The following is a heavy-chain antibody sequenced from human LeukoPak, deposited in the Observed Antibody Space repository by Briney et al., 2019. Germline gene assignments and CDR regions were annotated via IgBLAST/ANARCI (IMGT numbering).Heavy chain of an antibody. V-gene: IGHV4-39*07. CDR1: GGSISSSSYY. CDR3: ARDPWGWFGEGGFDY. Sequence: SETLSLTCTVSGGSISSSSYYWGWIRQPPGKGLEWIGSIYYSGSTYYNPSLKSRVTISVDTSKNQFSLKLSSVTAADTAVYYCARDPWGWFGEGGFDYWGQGTLVTVSS. J-gene: IGHJ4*02. CDR2: IYYSGST. D-gene: IGHD3-10*01.